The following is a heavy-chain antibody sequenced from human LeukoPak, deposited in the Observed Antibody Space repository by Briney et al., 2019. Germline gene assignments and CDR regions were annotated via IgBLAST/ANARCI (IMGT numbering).Heavy chain of an antibody. Sequence: ASVKVSCKASGYTFTSYGISWVRQAPGQGLEWMGRISAYNGNTNYAQKLQGRVTMTTDTSTSTAYMELRSLRSDDTAVYYCARDNAIFGVVIISDYWGQGTLVTVSS. CDR3: ARDNAIFGVVIISDY. CDR2: ISAYNGNT. CDR1: GYTFTSYG. J-gene: IGHJ4*02. V-gene: IGHV1-18*01. D-gene: IGHD3-3*01.